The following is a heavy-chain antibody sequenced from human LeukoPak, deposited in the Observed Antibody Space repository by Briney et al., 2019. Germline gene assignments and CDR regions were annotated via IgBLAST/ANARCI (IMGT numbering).Heavy chain of an antibody. J-gene: IGHJ4*02. V-gene: IGHV2-5*01. CDR3: AHKGRGSGSYNM. Sequence: ESGPTLVKPTQTLTLTCTFSGFPLTTTGVGVAWIRQPPGKALEWLAVSYWNNDKSYSPSLKSRLTITKDTSKNQVVLKMTNMEPVDTATYYCAHKGRGSGSYNMWGQGTLVTVSS. D-gene: IGHD3-10*01. CDR2: SYWNNDK. CDR1: GFPLTTTGVG.